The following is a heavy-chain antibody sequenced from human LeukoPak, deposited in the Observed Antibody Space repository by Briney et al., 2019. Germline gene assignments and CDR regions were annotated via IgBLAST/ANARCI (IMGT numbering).Heavy chain of an antibody. CDR2: INPNSGGT. V-gene: IGHV1-2*06. Sequence: GASVKVSCKASGYTFTSYDINWVRQAPGQGLEWMGRINPNSGGTNYAQKFQGRVTMTRDTSISTAYMELSRLRSDDTAVYYCARESVAQWELKLWGQGTLVTVSS. J-gene: IGHJ4*02. CDR3: ARESVAQWELKL. D-gene: IGHD1-26*01. CDR1: GYTFTSYD.